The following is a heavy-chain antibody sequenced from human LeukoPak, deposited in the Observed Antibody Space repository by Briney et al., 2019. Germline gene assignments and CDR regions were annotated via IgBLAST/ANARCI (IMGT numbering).Heavy chain of an antibody. CDR1: GGSFSGYY. V-gene: IGHV4-34*01. J-gene: IGHJ4*02. D-gene: IGHD2-21*02. CDR2: INHSGST. Sequence: SETLSLTCAVYGGSFSGYYWSWIRQPPGKGLEWIGEINHSGSTNYNPSLKSRVTISVDTSKNQFSLKLSSVTAADTAVYYCAREGGDHGYWGQGTLVIVSS. CDR3: AREGGDHGY.